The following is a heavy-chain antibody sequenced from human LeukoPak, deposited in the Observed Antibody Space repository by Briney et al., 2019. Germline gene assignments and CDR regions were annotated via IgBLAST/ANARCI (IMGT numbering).Heavy chain of an antibody. Sequence: PSETLSLTCTVSGVSISSGSYYWSWLRQPAGKGLEWIVRIYTSGSTNYNPSLKSRVTISVDTSKNQFSLKLSSVTAADTAVYYCAREWGSRLRGAYYYGMDVWGQGTTVTVSS. J-gene: IGHJ6*02. CDR2: IYTSGST. CDR1: GVSISSGSYY. D-gene: IGHD5-12*01. V-gene: IGHV4-61*02. CDR3: AREWGSRLRGAYYYGMDV.